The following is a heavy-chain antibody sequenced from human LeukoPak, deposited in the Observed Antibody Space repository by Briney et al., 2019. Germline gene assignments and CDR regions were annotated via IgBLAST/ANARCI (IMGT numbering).Heavy chain of an antibody. D-gene: IGHD2-2*01. Sequence: VSVKLSCKTSGYTFTTYGVSWVRLAPGLRLEWPCWVSGYTDNTNYAKRLQGRVTMTTDTSTSTVYTELTSVKSDDTAGDYCARGEVSASLYYLDFWGQGTLVTVS. CDR3: ARGEVSASLYYLDF. CDR1: GYTFTTYG. CDR2: VSGYTDNT. J-gene: IGHJ4*02. V-gene: IGHV1-18*01.